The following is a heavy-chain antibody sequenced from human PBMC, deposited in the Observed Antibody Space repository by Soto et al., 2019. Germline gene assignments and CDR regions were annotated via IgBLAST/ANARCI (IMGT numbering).Heavy chain of an antibody. D-gene: IGHD2-2*01. CDR2: IKSKTDGGST. CDR3: TTDSAIVVVPAVGY. Sequence: PGGSLRLSCAASGFTFSNAWMSWVRQAPGKGLEWVGRIKSKTDGGSTDYAAPVKGRVTISRDDSKNTVYLQMNSLKTEDTAVYYCTTDSAIVVVPAVGYWGQGTLVTVSS. CDR1: GFTFSNAW. J-gene: IGHJ4*02. V-gene: IGHV3-15*01.